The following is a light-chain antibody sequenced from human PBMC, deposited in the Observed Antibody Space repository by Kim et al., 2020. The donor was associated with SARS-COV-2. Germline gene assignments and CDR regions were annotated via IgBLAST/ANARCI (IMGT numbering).Light chain of an antibody. CDR3: QSYDSSLSGVV. CDR1: SSNIGAGYD. V-gene: IGLV1-40*01. CDR2: GNS. Sequence: RVTISCTGSSSNIGAGYDVHWYQQLPGTVPKLLIYGNSNRPSGVPDRFSGSKSGTSASLAITGLQAEDEADYYCQSYDSSLSGVVFGGGTQLTVL. J-gene: IGLJ2*01.